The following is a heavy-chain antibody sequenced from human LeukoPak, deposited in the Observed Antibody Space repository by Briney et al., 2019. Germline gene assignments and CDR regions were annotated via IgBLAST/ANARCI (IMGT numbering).Heavy chain of an antibody. CDR1: GFTFSSYA. V-gene: IGHV3-23*01. CDR2: ISGSGGST. Sequence: GGSLRLSCAAPGFTFSSYAMSWVPQAPGKGLEWVSAISGSGGSTYYADSMKGRFTISRDNSKNTLYLQMNSLRAEDTAVYYCAKVPGGYVYYYYYYMDVWGKGTTVTVSS. CDR3: AKVPGGYVYYYYYYMDV. D-gene: IGHD5-12*01. J-gene: IGHJ6*03.